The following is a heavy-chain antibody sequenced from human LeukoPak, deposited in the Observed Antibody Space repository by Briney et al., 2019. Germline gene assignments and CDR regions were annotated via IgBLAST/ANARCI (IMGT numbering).Heavy chain of an antibody. V-gene: IGHV4-4*02. CDR2: SYHSGST. CDR3: ARLSPDGFDI. J-gene: IGHJ3*02. D-gene: IGHD2/OR15-2a*01. CDR1: GGSITSSKW. Sequence: PSETLSLTCAVSGGSITSSKWWTWVRQPPGKGLEWIGESYHSGSTNYNPSLKSRVTISVDKSKKQFSLKLSSVTAADTAVYYCARLSPDGFDIRGQGTMVTVFS.